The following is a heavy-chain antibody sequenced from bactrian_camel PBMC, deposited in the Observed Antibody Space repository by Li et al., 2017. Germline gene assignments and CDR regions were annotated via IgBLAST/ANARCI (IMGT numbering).Heavy chain of an antibody. J-gene: IGHJ6*01. Sequence: HVQLVESGGDLVQPGGSLRLSCAASGFPVVSYQMYWVRQAPGKGLEWVSLISSSGGSTLYADSVKGRFTISRDNAKNTINLELNSLKTEDTAMYYCTRDRGLAVPAGSFDYWAQGTQVTVS. V-gene: IGHV3S1*01. CDR1: GFPVVSYQ. D-gene: IGHD6*01. CDR2: ISSSGGST. CDR3: TRDRGLAVPAGSFDY.